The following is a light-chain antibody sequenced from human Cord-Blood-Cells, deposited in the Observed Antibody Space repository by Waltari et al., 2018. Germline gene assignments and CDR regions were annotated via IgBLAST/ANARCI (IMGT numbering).Light chain of an antibody. V-gene: IGKV3-11*01. CDR2: DAS. J-gene: IGKJ4*01. Sequence: DIVLIHSPATLSLSPREGATLSCRASQSVNSYLAWYQQKPGQAPRLLIYDASKRATGIPARFSGSGSGTDFTLTISSLEPEDFAVYYCQQRSNWPLTFGGGTKVEIK. CDR1: QSVNSY. CDR3: QQRSNWPLT.